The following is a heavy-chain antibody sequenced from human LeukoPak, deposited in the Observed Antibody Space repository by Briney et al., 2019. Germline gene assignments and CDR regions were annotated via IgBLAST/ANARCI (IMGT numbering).Heavy chain of an antibody. CDR1: GGSTSSGSYY. D-gene: IGHD6-13*01. V-gene: IGHV4-61*02. CDR3: ARQGSSSWYKAFDI. J-gene: IGHJ3*02. Sequence: SQTLSLTCTVSGGSTSSGSYYWSWIRQPAGKGLEWIGRIYTSGSTNYNPSLKSRVTISVDTSKNQFSLKLSSVTAADTAVYYCARQGSSSWYKAFDIWGQGTMVTVSS. CDR2: IYTSGST.